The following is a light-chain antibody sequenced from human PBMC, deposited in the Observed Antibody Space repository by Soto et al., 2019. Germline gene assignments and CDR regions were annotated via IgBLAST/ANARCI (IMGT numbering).Light chain of an antibody. V-gene: IGKV2-28*01. CDR3: LQHNSYPFT. CDR1: QSLLHSNGYNY. Sequence: DIVLTQSPLSLPVTPGEPASISCRSSQSLLHSNGYNYLDWYLQKPGQSPQLLIYLGSNRASGVPDRFSGSGSGTEFTLAISSLQPEDFATYYCLQHNSYPFTFGPGTKVDIK. CDR2: LGS. J-gene: IGKJ3*01.